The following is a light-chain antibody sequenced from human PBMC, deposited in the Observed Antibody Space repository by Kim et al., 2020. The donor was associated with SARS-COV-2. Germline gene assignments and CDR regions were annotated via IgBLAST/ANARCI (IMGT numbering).Light chain of an antibody. V-gene: IGLV3-19*01. CDR3: NSRDSNDNVV. J-gene: IGLJ2*01. CDR1: SLRSYY. Sequence: VDLGQTVRITCQGDSLRSYYATWYQQKPGQAPIVVMYGKNNRPSGIPERFSGSSSGNTASLTITGTQAGDEAAYYCNSRDSNDNVVFGGGTQLTVL. CDR2: GKN.